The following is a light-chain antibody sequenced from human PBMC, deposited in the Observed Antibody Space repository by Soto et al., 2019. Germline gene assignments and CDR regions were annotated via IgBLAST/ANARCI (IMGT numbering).Light chain of an antibody. V-gene: IGKV1-39*01. J-gene: IGKJ1*01. CDR1: QTTSTY. CDR3: QQSFSTPRT. CDR2: GAS. Sequence: DIQMTQSPSPLSASVGDRITITCRASQTTSTYLNWYQQKPGKAPTLLIYGASSLQSGVPSRFSGSGSGTDFSLTISSLQPDYFGTYYCQQSFSTPRTCGQGTKVDIK.